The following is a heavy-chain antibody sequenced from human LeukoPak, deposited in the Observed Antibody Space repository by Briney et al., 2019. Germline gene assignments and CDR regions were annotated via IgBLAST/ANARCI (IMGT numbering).Heavy chain of an antibody. J-gene: IGHJ4*02. V-gene: IGHV4-59*01. CDR2: IYYSGTT. Sequence: PSETLSLTCTVSGGSISSYYWSWIRQPPGKRLEWFGYIYYSGTTNYNPSLKSRVTISVDTSKNQFSLKLSSVTAADTAVYYCARGSGWYYYWGQGTLVTVSS. D-gene: IGHD6-19*01. CDR1: GGSISSYY. CDR3: ARGSGWYYY.